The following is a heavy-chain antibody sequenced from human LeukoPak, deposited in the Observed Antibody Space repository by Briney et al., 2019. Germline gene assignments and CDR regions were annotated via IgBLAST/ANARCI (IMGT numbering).Heavy chain of an antibody. J-gene: IGHJ3*02. CDR1: GGSISSSNW. CDR3: ASDSVSSGWEGDAFDI. D-gene: IGHD6-19*01. V-gene: IGHV4-4*02. Sequence: SETLSLTCAVSGGSISSSNWWSWVRQPPGKGLEWIGEIYHSGSTNYNPSLKSRVTISVDKSKNQFSLKLSSVTAAGTAVYYCASDSVSSGWEGDAFDIWGQGTMVTVSS. CDR2: IYHSGST.